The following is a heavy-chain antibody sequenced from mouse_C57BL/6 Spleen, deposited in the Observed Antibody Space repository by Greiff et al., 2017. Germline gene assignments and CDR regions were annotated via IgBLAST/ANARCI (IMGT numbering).Heavy chain of an antibody. CDR3: ARRGYGSSSSLDY. D-gene: IGHD1-1*01. CDR2: IDPSDSYT. J-gene: IGHJ2*01. V-gene: IGHV1-50*01. CDR1: GYTFTSYW. Sequence: VQLQQPGAELVKPGASVKLSCKASGYTFTSYWMQWVKQRPGQGLEWIGEIDPSDSYTNYNQKFKGKATLTVDTSSSTAYMQLSSLTSEDSAVYYCARRGYGSSSSLDYWGQGTTLTVSS.